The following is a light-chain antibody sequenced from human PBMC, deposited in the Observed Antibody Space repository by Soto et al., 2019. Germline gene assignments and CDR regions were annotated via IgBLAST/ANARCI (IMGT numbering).Light chain of an antibody. CDR3: QQYNSYSPLT. V-gene: IGKV1-5*01. Sequence: DIQMTQSPSTLSASVGDRVTITCRASQSISSWLAWYQQKPGKAPKLLIYDASSLESGVPSRFSGSGYGTEFTLTISSLQPDDFATYYCQQYNSYSPLTFGGGTKVDIK. CDR1: QSISSW. J-gene: IGKJ4*01. CDR2: DAS.